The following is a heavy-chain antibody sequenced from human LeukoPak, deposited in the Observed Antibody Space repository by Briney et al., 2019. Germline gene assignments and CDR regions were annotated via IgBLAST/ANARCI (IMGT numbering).Heavy chain of an antibody. CDR2: ISYDGSNK. V-gene: IGHV3-30-3*01. Sequence: PGGSLRLSCAASGFTLSSYAMHWVRQAPGKGLEWVAVISYDGSNKCYADSVKGRFTISRDNSKNTLYLQMNSLRAEDTAVYYCARGPTYYDFWSGYSDYWGQGTLVTVSS. CDR1: GFTLSSYA. J-gene: IGHJ4*02. D-gene: IGHD3-3*01. CDR3: ARGPTYYDFWSGYSDY.